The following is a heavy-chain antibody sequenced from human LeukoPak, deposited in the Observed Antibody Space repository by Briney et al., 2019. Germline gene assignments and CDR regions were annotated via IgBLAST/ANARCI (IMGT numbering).Heavy chain of an antibody. J-gene: IGHJ5*02. Sequence: SETLSLTCTVSGGSISSYYWSWIRQPPGRGLEWIGYIYYSGSTNYNPSLKSRVTISVDTSKNQFSLKLSSVTAADTAMYYCARGVYSSGWYSTSYPWRPWFDPWGQGTLVTVSS. CDR3: ARGVYSSGWYSTSYPWRPWFDP. CDR2: IYYSGST. CDR1: GGSISSYY. V-gene: IGHV4-59*12. D-gene: IGHD6-19*01.